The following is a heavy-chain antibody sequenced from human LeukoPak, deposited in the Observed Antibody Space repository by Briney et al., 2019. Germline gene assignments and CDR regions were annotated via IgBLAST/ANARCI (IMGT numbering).Heavy chain of an antibody. D-gene: IGHD2-21*01. CDR2: ISNIGTT. CDR1: GVLVKSFY. V-gene: IGHV4-59*08. Sequence: SGTLSLTCSVSGVLVKSFYWSWIRQSPGKGLEWIGFISNIGTTKYNPGLKSRVTMSADTSKNQFSLELSSVTAADTAVYYCARRHRDCSGDSCFLLGYWGQGILVTVSS. J-gene: IGHJ4*02. CDR3: ARRHRDCSGDSCFLLGY.